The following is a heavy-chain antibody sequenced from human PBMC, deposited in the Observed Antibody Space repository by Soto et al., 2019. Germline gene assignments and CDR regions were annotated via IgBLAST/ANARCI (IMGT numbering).Heavy chain of an antibody. CDR1: GGSISSTNYY. CDR3: ARHRSVVVVPAPIHWFDP. Sequence: QLQLQESGPGLVKPSETLSLTCTVSGGSISSTNYYWGWIRQPPGKGLEWIGSIYYSGNTYYNPSLKSRVTISVDTSKNQFSLNLSSVTAADTAVCYCARHRSVVVVPAPIHWFDPWGQGTLVTVSS. CDR2: IYYSGNT. J-gene: IGHJ5*02. V-gene: IGHV4-39*01. D-gene: IGHD2-2*01.